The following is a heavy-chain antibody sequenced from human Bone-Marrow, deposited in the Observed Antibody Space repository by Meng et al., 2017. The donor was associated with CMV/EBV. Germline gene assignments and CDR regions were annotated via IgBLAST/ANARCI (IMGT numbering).Heavy chain of an antibody. D-gene: IGHD3-22*01. J-gene: IGHJ4*02. CDR1: GGTFSSYA. CDR3: ARGDSSGYYYDEFDY. CDR2: IIPIFGTA. V-gene: IGHV1-69*05. Sequence: SVKVSCKASGGTFSSYAISWVRQAPGQGLEWMGGIIPIFGTANYAQKFQGRVTITTDESTSTAYMELSSLRSEDTAVYYSARGDSSGYYYDEFDYWGQGTLVTVSS.